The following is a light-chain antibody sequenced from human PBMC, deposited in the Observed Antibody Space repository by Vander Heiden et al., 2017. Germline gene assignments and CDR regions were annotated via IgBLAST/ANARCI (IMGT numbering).Light chain of an antibody. CDR3: QHSDSTPPYT. Sequence: IQMTQSPSSLSASVGDRVNITCRTSQSVRDYLNWSQHKPGIPPKLLIYYASSLQSGLPARFRASGSGTEFTLTITGLQSEDFATYYCQHSDSTPPYTFGPWTKVELK. CDR1: QSVRDY. J-gene: IGKJ2*01. CDR2: YAS. V-gene: IGKV1-39*01.